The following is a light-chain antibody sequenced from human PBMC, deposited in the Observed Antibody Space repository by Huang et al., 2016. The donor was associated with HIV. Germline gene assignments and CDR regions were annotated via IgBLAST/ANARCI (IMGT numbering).Light chain of an antibody. CDR2: GAS. CDR3: QQYNNWPRT. J-gene: IGKJ2*01. Sequence: ERVMTQSPDTLSVSPGERATLYCRASQYVSSNLAWYQQKPGQAPRLLVYGASTRGIDIPARFSGGGSGTEFTLTISSLQSEDSAVYYCQQYNNWPRTFGQGTKLEIK. CDR1: QYVSSN. V-gene: IGKV3-15*01.